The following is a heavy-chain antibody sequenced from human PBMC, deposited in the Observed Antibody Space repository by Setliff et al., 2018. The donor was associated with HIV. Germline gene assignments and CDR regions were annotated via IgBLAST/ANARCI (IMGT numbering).Heavy chain of an antibody. J-gene: IGHJ6*03. V-gene: IGHV3-21*01. CDR2: ISSGSSYI. CDR1: GFTFSSYS. CDR3: ARGPTTVTNYYYYYMDV. D-gene: IGHD4-17*01. Sequence: GGSLRLSCAASGFTFSSYSMNWVRQAPGKGLEWVSSISSGSSYIYYAESVKGRFTISRDNAKNSLYLQMNSLRAEDTAVYYCARGPTTVTNYYYYYMDVWGKGTTVTVSS.